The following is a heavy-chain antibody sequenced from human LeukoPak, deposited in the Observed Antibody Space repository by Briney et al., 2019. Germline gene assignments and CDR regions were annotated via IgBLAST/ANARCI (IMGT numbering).Heavy chain of an antibody. CDR3: VRTRGYYYDSSGYGRLGYYFDY. CDR2: ISAYNGNT. Sequence: ASVKVSCKASGYTFTSYGISWVRQAPGQGLEWMGWISAYNGNTNYAQKLQGRVTMTTDTSTSTAYMELRSLRSDDTAVYYCVRTRGYYYDSSGYGRLGYYFDYWGQGTLVTVSS. CDR1: GYTFTSYG. D-gene: IGHD3-22*01. J-gene: IGHJ4*02. V-gene: IGHV1-18*01.